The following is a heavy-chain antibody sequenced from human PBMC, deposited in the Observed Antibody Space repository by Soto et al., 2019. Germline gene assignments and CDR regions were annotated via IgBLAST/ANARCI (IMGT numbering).Heavy chain of an antibody. CDR3: ARGLVGRGVRYYYYMQV. Sequence: SETLSLTCTVSGGSISSYYWSWIRQPPGKGLEWIGYIYYSGSTNYNPSLKSRVTISVDTSKNQFSLKLSSVTAADTAVYYCARGLVGRGVRYYYYMQVWGKGTTVTVSS. D-gene: IGHD3-10*01. V-gene: IGHV4-59*01. CDR2: IYYSGST. CDR1: GGSISSYY. J-gene: IGHJ6*03.